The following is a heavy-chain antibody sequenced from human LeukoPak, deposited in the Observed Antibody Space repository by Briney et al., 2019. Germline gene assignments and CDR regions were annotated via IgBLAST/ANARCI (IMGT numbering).Heavy chain of an antibody. CDR2: IYYSGST. Sequence: SETLSLTCTVSGXSISSYYWNLIRQPPGKGLEWIGYIYYSGSTNYNPSLKSRVTISVDTSKNQFSLKLSSVTAADTAVYYCARGADSSGYYSIFYFDYWGQGTLVTVSS. CDR1: GXSISSYY. D-gene: IGHD3-22*01. V-gene: IGHV4-59*01. CDR3: ARGADSSGYYSIFYFDY. J-gene: IGHJ4*02.